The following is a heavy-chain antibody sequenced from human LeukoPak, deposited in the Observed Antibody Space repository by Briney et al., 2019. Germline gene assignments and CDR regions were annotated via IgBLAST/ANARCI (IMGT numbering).Heavy chain of an antibody. CDR2: ISGSGGST. CDR3: ARESYGDSGYFDY. CDR1: GFTFSSYG. Sequence: GGSLRLSCAASGFTFSSYGMSWVRQAPGKGLEWVSAISGSGGSTYYADSVKGRFTISRDNSKNTLYLQMNSLRVEDTAVYYCARESYGDSGYFDYWGQGTLVTVSS. J-gene: IGHJ4*01. D-gene: IGHD4-17*01. V-gene: IGHV3-23*01.